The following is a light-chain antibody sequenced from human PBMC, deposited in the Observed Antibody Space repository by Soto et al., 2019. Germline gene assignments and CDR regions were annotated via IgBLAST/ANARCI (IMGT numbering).Light chain of an antibody. CDR2: KAS. Sequence: DIQMTQSPSTLSGSVGDRVTITCRAGQTISSWLAWYQQKPGKAPKLLIYKASTLKSGVPSSFSGSGSGTEFTLTISSLQPDDFATYYCQHYNSYSEAFGQGTKVELK. CDR3: QHYNSYSEA. V-gene: IGKV1-5*03. CDR1: QTISSW. J-gene: IGKJ1*01.